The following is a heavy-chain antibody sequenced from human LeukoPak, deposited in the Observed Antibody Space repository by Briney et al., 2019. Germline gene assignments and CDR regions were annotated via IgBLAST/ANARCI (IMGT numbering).Heavy chain of an antibody. J-gene: IGHJ1*01. V-gene: IGHV1-69*06. CDR2: IIPIFGTA. CDR3: ARVIQLPNEYFQH. Sequence: SVKVSCKASGGTFSSYAISWVRQAPGQGLEWMGGIIPIFGTANYAQKFQGRVTITADKSTSTAYMELSSLRSEDTAVYYCARVIQLPNEYFQHWGQGTLVTVSS. D-gene: IGHD2-2*01. CDR1: GGTFSSYA.